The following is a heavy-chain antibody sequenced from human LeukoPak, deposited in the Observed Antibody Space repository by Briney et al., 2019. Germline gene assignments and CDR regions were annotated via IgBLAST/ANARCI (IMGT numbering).Heavy chain of an antibody. V-gene: IGHV3-48*01. CDR1: GSTFSSYS. CDR3: ARGGDCSSTSCYPYHWFDP. Sequence: GGSLRLSCAASGSTFSSYSMNWVRQAPGKGLEWVSYISSSSSTIYYADSVKGRFTISRDNAKNSLYLQMNSLRAEDTAVYYCARGGDCSSTSCYPYHWFDPWGQGTLVTVSS. D-gene: IGHD2-2*01. CDR2: ISSSSSTI. J-gene: IGHJ5*02.